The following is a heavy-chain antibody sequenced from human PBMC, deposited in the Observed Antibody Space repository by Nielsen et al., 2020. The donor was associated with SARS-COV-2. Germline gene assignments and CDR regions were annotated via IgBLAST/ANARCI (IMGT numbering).Heavy chain of an antibody. CDR1: GGSISGSY. J-gene: IGHJ4*01. D-gene: IGHD4-17*01. Sequence: SETLSLTCTVSGGSISGSYWSWIRQPPGKGLEWIGYIHYSGSTNYNPSLKSRVTISADMSKNQLSLKLRSVTAADTAVYYCARVDPYGDFDYWGQGTLVTVSS. V-gene: IGHV4-59*08. CDR2: IHYSGST. CDR3: ARVDPYGDFDY.